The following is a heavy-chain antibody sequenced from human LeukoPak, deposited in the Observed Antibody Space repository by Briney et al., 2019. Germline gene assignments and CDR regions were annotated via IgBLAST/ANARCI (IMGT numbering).Heavy chain of an antibody. Sequence: GGSLRLSCAASGFTFSSYAMSWVRQAPGKGLEWVSAISGSGGSTYYADSVKGRFTISRDNSKNTLYLQMNSLRAEDTAVYYCANQKRERITMVRGVIMGAFDIWGQGTMVTVSS. D-gene: IGHD3-10*01. V-gene: IGHV3-23*01. CDR3: ANQKRERITMVRGVIMGAFDI. CDR1: GFTFSSYA. J-gene: IGHJ3*02. CDR2: ISGSGGST.